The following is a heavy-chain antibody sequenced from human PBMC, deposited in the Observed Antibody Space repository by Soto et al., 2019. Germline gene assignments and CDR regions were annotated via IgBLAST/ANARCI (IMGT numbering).Heavy chain of an antibody. V-gene: IGHV4-59*01. CDR3: AGGPGIAAAGTPDFDY. CDR2: IYYSGTT. D-gene: IGHD6-13*01. CDR1: GGSISNFY. J-gene: IGHJ4*02. Sequence: SETLSLTCTVSGGSISNFYWSWIRQPLGKGLEWIGYIYYSGTTNYTPSLKSRVTISVDTSKNQFSLKLSALTAADTAIYYCAGGPGIAAAGTPDFDYWGQGTLVTVSS.